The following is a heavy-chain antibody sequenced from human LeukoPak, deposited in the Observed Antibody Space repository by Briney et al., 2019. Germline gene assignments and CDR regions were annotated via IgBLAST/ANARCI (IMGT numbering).Heavy chain of an antibody. J-gene: IGHJ3*02. V-gene: IGHV1-58*01. CDR3: AADHDYYDSSGYYFWI. CDR1: GFTFTSSA. D-gene: IGHD3-22*01. Sequence: SVKVSCKASGFTFTSSAVQWVRQARGQRLEWIGWIVVGSGNTNYAQKFQERVTITRDMSTSTAYMELSSLRSEDAAVYHCAADHDYYDSSGYYFWIWGQGTMVTVSS. CDR2: IVVGSGNT.